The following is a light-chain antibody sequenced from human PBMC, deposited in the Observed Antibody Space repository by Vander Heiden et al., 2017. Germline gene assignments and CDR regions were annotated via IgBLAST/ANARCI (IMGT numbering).Light chain of an antibody. J-gene: IGLJ3*02. CDR1: NIGSKM. Sequence: SYFLTQPPSMSFAPGQSTRITCGGNNIGSKMGHGYQQKPGQAPVLVVEEESDRPSGIPERCSGANYGNKANPITSRGEAGDEADDYWHVWDSSSEQRGVVGGGTKLTV. CDR2: EES. V-gene: IGLV3-21*02. CDR3: HVWDSSSEQRGV.